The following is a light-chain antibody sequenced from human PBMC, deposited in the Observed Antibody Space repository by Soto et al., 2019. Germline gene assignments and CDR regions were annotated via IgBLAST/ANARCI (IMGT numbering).Light chain of an antibody. CDR1: QSVNTF. V-gene: IGKV3-11*01. CDR2: DAS. CDR3: QQRSDWPT. Sequence: EVVLTQSPATLSLSPGERATLSCRASQSVNTFLAWYQQKPGQAPRLLIYDASNRATGIPARFSGSGSGTDFTLTISNLEPEDFAVYYCQQRSDWPTFGQGTRLEIK. J-gene: IGKJ5*01.